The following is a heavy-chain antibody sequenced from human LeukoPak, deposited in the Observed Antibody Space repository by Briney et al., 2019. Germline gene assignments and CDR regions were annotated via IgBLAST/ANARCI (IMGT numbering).Heavy chain of an antibody. D-gene: IGHD1-14*01. CDR3: ARGRKAGAFDI. J-gene: IGHJ3*02. CDR1: GWSFSGYS. Sequence: PSETLSLTCAVYGWSFSGYSWSWIRQPPGKGLEWIGEISHSGSTNYNPSLKSRVTISVDTSTNQFSMKLRSVTAADTAVYSCARGRKAGAFDIWGQGTMVAAFS. V-gene: IGHV4-34*01. CDR2: ISHSGST.